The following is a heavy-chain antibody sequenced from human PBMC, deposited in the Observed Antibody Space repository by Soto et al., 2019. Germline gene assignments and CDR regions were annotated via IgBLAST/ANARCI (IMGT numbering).Heavy chain of an antibody. CDR2: IRPGDSDA. D-gene: IGHD2-21*01. CDR1: GYTFNAYG. V-gene: IGHV5-51*01. J-gene: IGHJ6*02. Sequence: GESLKISCKGSGYTFNAYGIGWVRQMSGKGLEWMGFIRPGDSDARYSPSFQGQVSISADKSKSIAYLQWSSLRASDSAMYYRERLAGYYFYGLDVWGQGTTATVSS. CDR3: ERLAGYYFYGLDV.